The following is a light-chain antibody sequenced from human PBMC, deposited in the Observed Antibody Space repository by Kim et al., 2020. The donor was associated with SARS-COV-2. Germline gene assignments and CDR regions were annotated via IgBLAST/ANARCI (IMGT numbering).Light chain of an antibody. CDR1: QSVSSN. V-gene: IGKV3-15*01. J-gene: IGKJ2*01. Sequence: VSPGERATLSCRASQSVSSNLAWYQQKPGQAPRLLIYDASTRATGIPPRFSGSGSGTEFTLTISSLQSEDFAVYYCQQYNNWPPYTFGQGTKPEI. CDR3: QQYNNWPPYT. CDR2: DAS.